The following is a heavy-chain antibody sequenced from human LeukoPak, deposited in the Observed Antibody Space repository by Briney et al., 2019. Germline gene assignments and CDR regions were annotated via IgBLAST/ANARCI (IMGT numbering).Heavy chain of an antibody. Sequence: GGSLRLSCAASGFTLSTDYMNWVRQAPGKGLEWVTIIYNGATTYYADSVKGRFTISCDTSKNTVSLPMNGLRSYDTAVYFCARVGDHFHWNLDLWGRGTLVTVSS. CDR3: ARVGDHFHWNLDL. V-gene: IGHV3-53*01. CDR2: IYNGATT. J-gene: IGHJ2*01. D-gene: IGHD3-3*02. CDR1: GFTLSTDY.